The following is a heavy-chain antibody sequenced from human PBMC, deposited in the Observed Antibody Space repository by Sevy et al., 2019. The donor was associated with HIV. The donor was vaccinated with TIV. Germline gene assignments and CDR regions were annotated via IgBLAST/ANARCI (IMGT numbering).Heavy chain of an antibody. CDR3: ATDCSSTSCLWGMDV. CDR1: GFTFRSYW. V-gene: IGHV3-7*03. Sequence: GGSLRLSCVASGFTFRSYWMSWVRRAPGKGLEWVANRKLDGSEKNYVDSVKGRFTISRDNAKNSLYLQMNSLRAEDTAVYYCATDCSSTSCLWGMDVWGQGTTVTVSS. J-gene: IGHJ6*02. CDR2: RKLDGSEK. D-gene: IGHD2-2*01.